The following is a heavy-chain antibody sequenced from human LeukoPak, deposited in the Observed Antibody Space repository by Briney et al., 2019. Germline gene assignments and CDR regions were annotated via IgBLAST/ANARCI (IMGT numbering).Heavy chain of an antibody. CDR3: ASDDILAGY. J-gene: IGHJ4*02. Sequence: GASVKVSCKASGYTFTSYDISWVRQAPGQGLEWMGGIIPIFGTANYAQKFQGRVTITADESTSTAYMELSSLRSEDTAVYYCASDDILAGYWGQGTLVTVSS. D-gene: IGHD2-21*01. CDR2: IIPIFGTA. CDR1: GYTFTSYD. V-gene: IGHV1-69*13.